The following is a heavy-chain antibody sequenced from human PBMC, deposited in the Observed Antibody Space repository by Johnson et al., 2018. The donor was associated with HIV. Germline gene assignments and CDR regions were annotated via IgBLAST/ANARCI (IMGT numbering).Heavy chain of an antibody. Sequence: QVQLVESGGGVVQPGRSLRLSCAASGFTFSSYGMHWVRQAPGKGLEWVAVIWYAGSNKYYADSVKGRYTISRDNSKNTLYLQMNSLRAEDTAVYYCAKDSSSWYGGAFDIWGQGTMVTVSS. CDR2: IWYAGSNK. V-gene: IGHV3-33*06. CDR1: GFTFSSYG. D-gene: IGHD6-13*01. CDR3: AKDSSSWYGGAFDI. J-gene: IGHJ3*02.